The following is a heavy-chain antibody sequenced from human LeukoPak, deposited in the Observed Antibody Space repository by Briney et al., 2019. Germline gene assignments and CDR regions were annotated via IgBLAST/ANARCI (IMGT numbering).Heavy chain of an antibody. CDR1: GFAFHNYA. CDR3: AKDTGGNGAYFYAMDV. J-gene: IGHJ6*02. D-gene: IGHD4-23*01. CDR2: INWNSDTK. V-gene: IGHV3-9*01. Sequence: PGRSLRLSCVGSGFAFHNYAMHWVRRPPGKGLEWVSAINWNSDTKACADSVKGRFTISRDRARNSLYLQMDSLRPEDTASYYCAKDTGGNGAYFYAMDVWGQGTSVTVSS.